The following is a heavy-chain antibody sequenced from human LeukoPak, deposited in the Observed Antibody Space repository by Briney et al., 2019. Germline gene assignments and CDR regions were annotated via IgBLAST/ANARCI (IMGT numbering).Heavy chain of an antibody. J-gene: IGHJ4*02. V-gene: IGHV3-49*04. Sequence: GGSLRLSCAASGFTFSYYAMSWVRQAPGKGLEWVGFIRSKAYGGTTEYAASVKGRFTISRDDSKSIAYLQMNSLKTEDTAVYYRTRAPNYDFWSGYYPDYWGQGTLVTVSS. CDR2: IRSKAYGGTT. CDR3: TRAPNYDFWSGYYPDY. CDR1: GFTFSYYA. D-gene: IGHD3-3*01.